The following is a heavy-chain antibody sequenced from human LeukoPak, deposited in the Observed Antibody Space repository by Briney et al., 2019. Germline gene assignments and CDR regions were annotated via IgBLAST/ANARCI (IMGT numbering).Heavy chain of an antibody. V-gene: IGHV1-18*01. CDR1: GYTFTSYG. D-gene: IGHD3-10*01. J-gene: IGHJ6*02. Sequence: ASVKVSCKASGYTFTSYGISWVRQAPGQGLEWMGWISAYNGSTNYAQKLQGRVTMTTDTSTSTAYMELRSLRSDDTAVYYCARDVPYYYGSGSYFYGMDVWGQGTTVTVSS. CDR3: ARDVPYYYGSGSYFYGMDV. CDR2: ISAYNGST.